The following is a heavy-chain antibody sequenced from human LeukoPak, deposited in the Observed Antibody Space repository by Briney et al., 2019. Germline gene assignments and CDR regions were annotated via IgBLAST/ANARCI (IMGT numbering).Heavy chain of an antibody. J-gene: IGHJ4*02. V-gene: IGHV3-7*01. CDR2: IKQDGSEK. CDR1: GFTFSSNW. CDR3: ARGPNRGNYYDSSGYSY. Sequence: PGGSLRLSWAASGFTFSSNWMSWVRQAPGKGLEWVANIKQDGSEKYYVDSVKGRFTISRDNAKNSLYLQMNSLRAEDTAVYYCARGPNRGNYYDSSGYSYWGQGTLVTVSS. D-gene: IGHD3-22*01.